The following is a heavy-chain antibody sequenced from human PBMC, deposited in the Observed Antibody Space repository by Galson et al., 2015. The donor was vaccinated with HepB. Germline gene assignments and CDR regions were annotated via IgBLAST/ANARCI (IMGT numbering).Heavy chain of an antibody. CDR1: GYSFTSYW. CDR3: ARRHSGSYSGGAHFDY. J-gene: IGHJ4*02. V-gene: IGHV5-51*01. CDR2: IYPGDSDT. Sequence: QSGAEVKKPGESLKISCKGSGYSFTSYWIGWVRQMPGKGLEWMGIIYPGDSDTRYSPSFQGQVTISADKSISTAYLQWSSLKASDTAMYYCARRHSGSYSGGAHFDYWGQGTLVTVSS. D-gene: IGHD1-26*01.